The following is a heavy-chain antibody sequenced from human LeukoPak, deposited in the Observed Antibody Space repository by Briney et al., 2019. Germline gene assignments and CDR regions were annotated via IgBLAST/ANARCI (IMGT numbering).Heavy chain of an antibody. CDR1: GGSISSGGYY. CDR3: ARSEYSYGPSFDY. Sequence: SESLSLTCTVSGGSISSGGYYWSWIRQHPGKGLEWIGYIYYSGSTYHNPSLKSRVTISVDTSKNQFSLKLSSVTAADTAVYYCARSEYSYGPSFDYWGQGTLVTVSS. CDR2: IYYSGST. V-gene: IGHV4-31*03. D-gene: IGHD5-18*01. J-gene: IGHJ4*02.